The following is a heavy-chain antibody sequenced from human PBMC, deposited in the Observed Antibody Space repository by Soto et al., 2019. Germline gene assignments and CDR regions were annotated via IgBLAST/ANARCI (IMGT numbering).Heavy chain of an antibody. CDR1: GYLFISNW. J-gene: IGHJ4*02. D-gene: IGHD4-17*01. Sequence: GEALNISCKGPGYLFISNWISWVRQMPGKGLEWMGDIYPGDSDTTYSPSFAGQVTMSVDTSKNQFSLKLSSVTAADTAVYYCARGVRLDYGQPPQLDYWGQGTLVTVSS. V-gene: IGHV5-51*01. CDR2: IYPGDSDT. CDR3: ARGVRLDYGQPPQLDY.